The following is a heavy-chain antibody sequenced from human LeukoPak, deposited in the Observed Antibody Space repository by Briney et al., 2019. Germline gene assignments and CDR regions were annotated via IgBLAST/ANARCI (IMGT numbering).Heavy chain of an antibody. CDR1: GYSFTSCW. CDR3: ARHVYSSGSPKYYFDY. J-gene: IGHJ4*02. CDR2: IYPGDSDT. D-gene: IGHD6-19*01. Sequence: GESLKISCKGSGYSFTSCWIGWVRQMPGKGLKWMGIIYPGDSDTRYSPSFQGQVTISADKSISTAYLQWSSLKASDTAMYYCARHVYSSGSPKYYFDYRGQGTLVTVSS. V-gene: IGHV5-51*01.